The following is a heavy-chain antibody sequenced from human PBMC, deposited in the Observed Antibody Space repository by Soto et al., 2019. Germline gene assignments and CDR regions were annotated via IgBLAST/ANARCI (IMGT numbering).Heavy chain of an antibody. D-gene: IGHD3-10*01. CDR1: GGSITSGNSYS. CDR2: ISHTGST. V-gene: IGHV4-30-2*01. CDR3: ARAVAPYFGTWFDP. J-gene: IGHJ5*02. Sequence: PSETLSLTCAVSGGSITSGNSYSWSWIRQPPGKGLEWIGSISHTGSTSYNPSLKSRLTMSVDKSKNQFSLRLSSVTAADMAVYYCARAVAPYFGTWFDPWGQGILVTLSS.